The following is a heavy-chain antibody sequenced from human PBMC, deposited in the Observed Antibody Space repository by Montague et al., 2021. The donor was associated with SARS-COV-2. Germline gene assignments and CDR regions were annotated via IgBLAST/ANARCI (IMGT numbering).Heavy chain of an antibody. Sequence: SETLSLTCTVSGGSISSYYWSWIRQPPGKGLEWIGYIYYSGSTNXXPSLKSRVTISVDTSKNQFSLKLSSVTAADTAVYYCARALYCSGGSCYPNWFDPWSQGTLVIVSS. CDR1: GGSISSYY. V-gene: IGHV4-59*01. CDR3: ARALYCSGGSCYPNWFDP. D-gene: IGHD2-15*01. CDR2: IYYSGST. J-gene: IGHJ5*02.